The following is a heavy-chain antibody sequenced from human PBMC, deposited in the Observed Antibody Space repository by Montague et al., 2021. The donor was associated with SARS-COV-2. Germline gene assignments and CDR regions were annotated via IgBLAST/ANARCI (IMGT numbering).Heavy chain of an antibody. CDR1: GYTFSAYW. CDR3: ARHPYSGYANFDL. CDR2: ILPADSAA. J-gene: IGHJ4*02. D-gene: IGHD5-12*01. Sequence: QSGAEVKKPGESLKISCEGSGYTFSAYWIAWVRQLPGKGLEWMGIILPADSAASYSPSFQGQVTFSVDKSMNTAYLQWDKLKASDSAMYYCARHPYSGYANFDLWGQGTLVTVSS. V-gene: IGHV5-51*01.